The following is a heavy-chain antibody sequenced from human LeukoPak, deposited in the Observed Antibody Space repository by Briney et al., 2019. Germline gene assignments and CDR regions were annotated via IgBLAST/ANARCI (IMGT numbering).Heavy chain of an antibody. CDR3: ARLRALSGHRGAFDI. V-gene: IGHV4-39*01. J-gene: IGHJ3*02. CDR2: VYYTGNA. Sequence: SETMSLTSAVYGDSISNHIYYWDWIRQTPGKGLEWIGAVYYTGNAYYNPSLKSRVTISVDTSDNRFSLHLSSVTVADTAIYYCARLRALSGHRGAFDIWGQGTLVTVSS. CDR1: GDSISNHIYY. D-gene: IGHD5/OR15-5a*01.